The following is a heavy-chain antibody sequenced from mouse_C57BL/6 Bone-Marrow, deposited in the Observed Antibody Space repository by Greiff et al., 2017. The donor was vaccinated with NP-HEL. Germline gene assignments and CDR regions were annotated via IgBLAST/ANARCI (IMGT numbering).Heavy chain of an antibody. Sequence: EVQVVESGGGLVQPGGSLSLSCAASGFTFTDYYMSWVRQPPGKALEWLGFIRNKANGYTTEYSASVKGRFTISRDNSQSILYLQMNALRAEDSATYYCARLRRFYYAMDYWGQGTSVTVSS. CDR1: GFTFTDYY. D-gene: IGHD1-1*01. V-gene: IGHV7-3*01. J-gene: IGHJ4*01. CDR3: ARLRRFYYAMDY. CDR2: IRNKANGYTT.